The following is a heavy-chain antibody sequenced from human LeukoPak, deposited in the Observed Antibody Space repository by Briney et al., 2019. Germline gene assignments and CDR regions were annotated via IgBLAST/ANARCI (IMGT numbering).Heavy chain of an antibody. CDR3: ARDSTGYSSGWYGSWESYGMDV. D-gene: IGHD6-19*01. V-gene: IGHV3-30-3*01. CDR1: GFTFSSYA. J-gene: IGHJ6*02. CDR2: ISYDGSNK. Sequence: GRSLRLSCAASGFTFSSYAMHWVRQAPGKGLEWVAVISYDGSNKYYADSVKGRFTISRDNSKNTLYLQMNSLRAEDTAVYYCARDSTGYSSGWYGSWESYGMDVWGQGTTVTVSS.